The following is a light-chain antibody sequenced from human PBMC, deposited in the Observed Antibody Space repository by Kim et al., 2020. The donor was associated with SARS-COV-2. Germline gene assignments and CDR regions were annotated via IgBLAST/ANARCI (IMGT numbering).Light chain of an antibody. CDR3: QQRSKWPLT. Sequence: PGERATLSCRASQSVGSYLAWYQQKPGQAPRLLIYDASNRATGIPARFSGGGSGTDFALTINNLEPEDFAVYYCQQRSKWPLTFGGGTKVDI. J-gene: IGKJ4*01. CDR2: DAS. V-gene: IGKV3-11*01. CDR1: QSVGSY.